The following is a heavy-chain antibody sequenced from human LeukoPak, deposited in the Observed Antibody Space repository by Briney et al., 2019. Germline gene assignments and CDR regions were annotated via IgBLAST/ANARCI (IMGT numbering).Heavy chain of an antibody. J-gene: IGHJ6*02. CDR1: GGSISSYY. D-gene: IGHD3-10*01. CDR3: ARTDGSGIHYGMAV. CDR2: IYYSGST. V-gene: IGHV4-59*01. Sequence: SETLSLTCTVSGGSISSYYWSWIREPPGKGLEWIGYIYYSGSTNYNPSLKRRVTISADTSKNQFSLSLTSVTAADTAVYYCARTDGSGIHYGMAVWGQGTTVTVSS.